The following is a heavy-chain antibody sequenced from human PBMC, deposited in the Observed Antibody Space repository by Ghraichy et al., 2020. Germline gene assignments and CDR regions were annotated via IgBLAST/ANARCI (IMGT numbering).Heavy chain of an antibody. CDR2: ISGSGGST. D-gene: IGHD6-13*01. CDR3: TKPLQMGIAAAGFAHYYYYYGMDV. Sequence: GGSLRLSCAASGFTFSSYAMSWVRQAPGKGLEWVSAISGSGGSTYYADSVKGRFTISRDNSKNTLYLQMNSLRAEDTAVYYCTKPLQMGIAAAGFAHYYYYYGMDVWGQGTTVTISS. V-gene: IGHV3-23*01. CDR1: GFTFSSYA. J-gene: IGHJ6*02.